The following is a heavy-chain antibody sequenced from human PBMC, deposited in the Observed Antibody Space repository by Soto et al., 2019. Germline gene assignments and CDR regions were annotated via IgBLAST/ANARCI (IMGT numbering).Heavy chain of an antibody. V-gene: IGHV3-21*01. CDR3: ARGPAAAGNYYYYYGMDV. CDR1: GFTFSSYS. CDR2: ISSSSSYI. J-gene: IGHJ6*02. Sequence: SGGSLRLSCAASGFTFSSYSMNWVRQAPGKGLEWVSSISSSSSYIYYADSVKGRFTISRDNAKNSLYLQMNSLRAEDTAVYYCARGPAAAGNYYYYYGMDVWGQGTTVTVSS. D-gene: IGHD6-13*01.